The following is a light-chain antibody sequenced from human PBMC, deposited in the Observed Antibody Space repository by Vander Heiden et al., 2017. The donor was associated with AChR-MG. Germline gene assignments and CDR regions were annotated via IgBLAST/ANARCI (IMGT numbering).Light chain of an antibody. CDR2: DVS. Sequence: QSALTQPRSVSGSPGQSVTISCTGTSSDVGDYNYVSWYQQHPGKAPKLMISDVSKRPSGVPDRFSGSKSGNTASLTISGLQAEDEADYYCCLYTGSYTWVFGGGTKLTVL. CDR3: CLYTGSYTWV. V-gene: IGLV2-11*01. CDR1: SSDVGDYNY. J-gene: IGLJ3*02.